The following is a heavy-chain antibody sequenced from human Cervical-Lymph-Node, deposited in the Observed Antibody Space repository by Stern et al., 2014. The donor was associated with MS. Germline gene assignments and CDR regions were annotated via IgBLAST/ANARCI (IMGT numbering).Heavy chain of an antibody. Sequence: QVQLQQSGPGLVKPSQTLSLTCNVSGVSITSGAYYWSWVRQHPGKGLQWIANIYFTGSAHYNPSLKSRLTISADMSQNQFSLHLTSVTAADTAVYFCARVPLVTTTFDSWGLGTLVTVSS. D-gene: IGHD4-17*01. J-gene: IGHJ4*02. CDR2: IYFTGSA. CDR3: ARVPLVTTTFDS. V-gene: IGHV4-31*03. CDR1: GVSITSGAYY.